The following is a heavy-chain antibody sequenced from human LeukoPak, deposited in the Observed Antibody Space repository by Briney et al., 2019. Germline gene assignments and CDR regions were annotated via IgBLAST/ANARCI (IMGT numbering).Heavy chain of an antibody. Sequence: PSETLSLTCTVSGGSISSSSYYWGWIRQPPGKGLEWIGSIYYSGSTYYNPSLKSRVTISEYTYKNEFSLKQSPVDAADPAVYYCARAGLSVTMVRGYAFDIWGQGTMVTVXS. V-gene: IGHV4-39*01. CDR2: IYYSGST. J-gene: IGHJ3*02. CDR1: GGSISSSSYY. D-gene: IGHD3-10*01. CDR3: ARAGLSVTMVRGYAFDI.